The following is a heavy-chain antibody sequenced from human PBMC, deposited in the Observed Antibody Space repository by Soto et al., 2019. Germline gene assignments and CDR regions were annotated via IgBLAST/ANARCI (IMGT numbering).Heavy chain of an antibody. V-gene: IGHV1-18*01. Sequence: QVQLVQSGDEVRKPGSSVKVSCKASGYIFVNYGIAWVRQAPGQGLEWMGWISPYSGNTHYASKVQGRLTMTTDTSTSRTDMDIGNLTSNDTDVYYCAMVDNYVAPTPQDVWGQGTKVTVSS. J-gene: IGHJ6*02. CDR1: GYIFVNYG. D-gene: IGHD3-16*01. CDR2: ISPYSGNT. CDR3: AMVDNYVAPTPQDV.